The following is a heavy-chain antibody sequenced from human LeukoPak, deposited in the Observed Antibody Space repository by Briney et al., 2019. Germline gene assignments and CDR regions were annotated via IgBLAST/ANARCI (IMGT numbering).Heavy chain of an antibody. D-gene: IGHD2-2*02. CDR2: INHSGST. CDR1: GGSFSGYY. Sequence: PSETLSLTCAVYGGSFSGYYWSWIRQPPGKGLEWIGEINHSGSTNYNPSLKSRVTISVDTSKNQFSLKLSSVTAADTAVYYCATIRHGAFDIWGQGTMVTVSS. V-gene: IGHV4-34*01. CDR3: ATIRHGAFDI. J-gene: IGHJ3*02.